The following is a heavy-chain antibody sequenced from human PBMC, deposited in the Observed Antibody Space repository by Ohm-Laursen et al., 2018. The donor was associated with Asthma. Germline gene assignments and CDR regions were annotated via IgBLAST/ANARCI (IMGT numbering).Heavy chain of an antibody. J-gene: IGHJ4*02. CDR1: GFTFSTYW. V-gene: IGHV3-7*01. CDR2: TNEDGSEI. Sequence: SLRLSCAASGFTFSTYWMSWVRQAPGKGLEWVANTNEDGSEIYYVDSVKGRFTISRDNAKNSLYLQMNSLRVEDTAVYYCARDRGGDRSFDYWGQGTLVTVSS. CDR3: ARDRGGDRSFDY. D-gene: IGHD2-21*02.